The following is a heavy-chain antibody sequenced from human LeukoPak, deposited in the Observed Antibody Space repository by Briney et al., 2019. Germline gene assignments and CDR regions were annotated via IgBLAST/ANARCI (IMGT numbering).Heavy chain of an antibody. V-gene: IGHV1-2*06. CDR1: GYTFTSYG. Sequence: ASVKVSCKASGYTFTSYGISWVRQAPGQGLEWMGRINPNSGGTNYARKFQGRVTMTRDTSISTAYMELSRLRSDDTAVYYCARDQWSGSGAYYYGMDVWGQGTTVTVSS. J-gene: IGHJ6*02. CDR2: INPNSGGT. D-gene: IGHD3-3*01. CDR3: ARDQWSGSGAYYYGMDV.